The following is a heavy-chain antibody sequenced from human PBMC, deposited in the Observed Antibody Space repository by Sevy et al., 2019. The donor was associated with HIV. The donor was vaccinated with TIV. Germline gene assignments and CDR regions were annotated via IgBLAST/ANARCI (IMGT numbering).Heavy chain of an antibody. Sequence: SETLSLTCAVHDGSFSGYYWNWIRQLPGKGLEWIGEINESGITYYNPTLNSRVTSSVDTSKKQFSLKLNSVTAVDSAVYFCARSPPVVVVPGAPSWFDPWGQGTLVTVSS. CDR2: INESGIT. CDR3: ARSPPVVVVPGAPSWFDP. D-gene: IGHD2-2*01. CDR1: DGSFSGYY. J-gene: IGHJ5*02. V-gene: IGHV4-34*01.